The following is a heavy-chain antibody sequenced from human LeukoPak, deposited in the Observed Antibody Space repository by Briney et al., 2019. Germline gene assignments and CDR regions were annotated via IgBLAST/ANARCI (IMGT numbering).Heavy chain of an antibody. D-gene: IGHD3-9*01. CDR1: GFTFSSYS. CDR3: ARDILTGTDFFDY. J-gene: IGHJ4*02. Sequence: GGSLRLSCAASGFTFSSYSMNWVRQAPGKGLEWVSSISSSSGFIYYVDSVKGRFTISRDNAKNSLYLQMNSLRAEDTAVYYCARDILTGTDFFDYWGQGTLVAVSS. V-gene: IGHV3-21*01. CDR2: ISSSSGFI.